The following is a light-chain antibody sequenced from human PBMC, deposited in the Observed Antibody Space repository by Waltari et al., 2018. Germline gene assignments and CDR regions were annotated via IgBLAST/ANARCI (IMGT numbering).Light chain of an antibody. Sequence: IQMTQSPPSLSASVGDTVTITCRASQSLNTYLNWYQQKPGKAPKLLIYDVSSLQSGVPSRFSGSGSGTDFTLTISSLQLEDFATYYCQQSYSTPRTFGHGTKVEI. CDR2: DVS. J-gene: IGKJ1*01. CDR3: QQSYSTPRT. CDR1: QSLNTY. V-gene: IGKV1-39*01.